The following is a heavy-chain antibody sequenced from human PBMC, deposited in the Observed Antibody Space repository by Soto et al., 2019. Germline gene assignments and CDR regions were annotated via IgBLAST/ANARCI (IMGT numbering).Heavy chain of an antibody. CDR1: GFTFSSYA. J-gene: IGHJ6*02. D-gene: IGHD3-3*01. V-gene: IGHV3-30-3*01. CDR3: ARAGDDFWSGPVGYYYYGMDV. CDR2: ISYDGSNK. Sequence: PGGSLRLSCAASGFTFSSYAMHWVRQAPGKGLEWVAVISYDGSNKYYADSVKGRFTISRDNSKNTLYLQMNSLRAEDTAVYYCARAGDDFWSGPVGYYYYGMDVWGQGTTVTVSS.